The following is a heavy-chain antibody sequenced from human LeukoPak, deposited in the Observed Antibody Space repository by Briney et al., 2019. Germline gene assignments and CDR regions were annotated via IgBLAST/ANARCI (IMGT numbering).Heavy chain of an antibody. Sequence: GGSLRLPCAASGFTFSSYWMSWVRQAPGKGLEWVANIKQDGSEKYYVDSVKGRFTISRDNAKNSLYLQMNSLRAEDTAVYYCARVSISSSSLLYYYYYMDVWGKGTTVTVSS. J-gene: IGHJ6*03. D-gene: IGHD6-6*01. V-gene: IGHV3-7*01. CDR3: ARVSISSSSLLYYYYYMDV. CDR2: IKQDGSEK. CDR1: GFTFSSYW.